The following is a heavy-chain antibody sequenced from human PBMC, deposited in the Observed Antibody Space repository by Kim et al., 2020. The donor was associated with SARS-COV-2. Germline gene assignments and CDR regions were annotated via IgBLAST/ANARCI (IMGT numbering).Heavy chain of an antibody. CDR1: GYTFSSHG. D-gene: IGHD6-13*01. V-gene: IGHV1-18*01. Sequence: ASVKVSCKASGYTFSSHGITWVRQAPGQGLEWMGWNSTYNGDITYAQKFQGRVTMITDTSTSTAYMELRSLSSDDTAVYYCARDGGRAAAGYDYGGQGTLLTVSS. CDR2: NSTYNGDI. CDR3: ARDGGRAAAGYDY. J-gene: IGHJ4*02.